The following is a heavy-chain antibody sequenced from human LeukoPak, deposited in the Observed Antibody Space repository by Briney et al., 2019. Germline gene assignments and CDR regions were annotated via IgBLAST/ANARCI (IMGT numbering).Heavy chain of an antibody. CDR3: ARGPYSYDSSGAFDI. J-gene: IGHJ3*02. Sequence: SQTLSLTCTVSGDSISSGDYYWSWIRQPAGKGLEWIGRISSSGSTNYNPSLKSRFTISVDTSKNQFSLKLSSVTAADTAVYFCARGPYSYDSSGAFDIWGQGTMVTVSS. CDR1: GDSISSGDYY. V-gene: IGHV4-61*02. D-gene: IGHD3-22*01. CDR2: ISSSGST.